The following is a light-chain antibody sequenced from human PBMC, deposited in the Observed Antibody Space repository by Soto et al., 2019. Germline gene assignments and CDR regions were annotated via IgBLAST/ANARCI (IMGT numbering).Light chain of an antibody. J-gene: IGLJ1*01. V-gene: IGLV2-23*01. CDR1: SRDVGNYNL. CDR3: CSYAGASTNV. CDR2: EDT. Sequence: QSALTQPASVSGSPGQSITVSCTGTSRDVGNYNLVSWYQQLPGKAPKLMISEDTTRPSGVSDRFSGAKSGNTASLTFSGLQADDEGEEYCCSYAGASTNVFGAGTKLTVL.